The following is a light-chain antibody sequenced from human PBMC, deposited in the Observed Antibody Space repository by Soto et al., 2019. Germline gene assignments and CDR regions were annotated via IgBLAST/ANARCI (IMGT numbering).Light chain of an antibody. CDR3: QAWDINTAV. CDR1: KLGNKY. CDR2: QDT. V-gene: IGLV3-1*01. J-gene: IGLJ2*01. Sequence: SYELTQPPSLSVSPGQTASITCSGDKLGNKYASWYQQKPGQSPVLVIYQDTKRSWPSGIPERFSGSNSGNTATLTISGTQAMDEADYYCQAWDINTAVFGGGTKLTVL.